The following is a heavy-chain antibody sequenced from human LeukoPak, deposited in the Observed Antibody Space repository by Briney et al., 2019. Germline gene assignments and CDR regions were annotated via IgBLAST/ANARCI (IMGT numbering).Heavy chain of an antibody. CDR1: GFTFSSYT. V-gene: IGHV3-30*04. J-gene: IGHJ5*02. CDR3: ARWKIVVAVAATYNWFDP. D-gene: IGHD2-15*01. CDR2: ISYDGSNK. Sequence: GRSLRLSCAASGFTFSSYTMHWVRQAPGKGLEWVAVISYDGSNKYYADSVKGRFTISRDNSKNTLYLQMNSLRAEDTAVYYCARWKIVVAVAATYNWFDPWGQGTLVTVSS.